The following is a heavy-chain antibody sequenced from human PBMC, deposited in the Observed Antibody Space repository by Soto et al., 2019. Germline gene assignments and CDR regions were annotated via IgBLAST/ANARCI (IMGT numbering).Heavy chain of an antibody. Sequence: ASVKVSCKASGYTFTSYGISWVRQAPGQGLEWMGWISAYNGNTNYAQKLQGRVTMTTDTSTSTAYMELRSLRSDDTAVYYCARVHIFPNEPYYYDSSGLEDYWGQGTLVTVSS. CDR2: ISAYNGNT. CDR3: ARVHIFPNEPYYYDSSGLEDY. CDR1: GYTFTSYG. D-gene: IGHD3-22*01. J-gene: IGHJ4*02. V-gene: IGHV1-18*01.